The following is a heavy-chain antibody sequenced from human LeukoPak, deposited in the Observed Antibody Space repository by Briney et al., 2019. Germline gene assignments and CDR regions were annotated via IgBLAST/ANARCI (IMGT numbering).Heavy chain of an antibody. J-gene: IGHJ4*02. CDR1: GFTFSSYW. D-gene: IGHD4-17*01. CDR2: IKQDGSEK. V-gene: IGHV3-7*01. Sequence: GGSLRLSCAASGFTFSSYWMSWVRQAPGKGLEWVANIKQDGSEKYYVDSVKGRFTISRDNAKNSLYLQMNSLRAEDTAVYYCVRVGEDYGDRWDFWGQGTLVTVSS. CDR3: VRVGEDYGDRWDF.